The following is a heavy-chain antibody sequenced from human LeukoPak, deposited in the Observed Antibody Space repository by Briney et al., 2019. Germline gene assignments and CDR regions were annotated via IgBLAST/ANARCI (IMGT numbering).Heavy chain of an antibody. CDR1: GGSISSGGYY. Sequence: SETLSLTCTVSGGSISSGGYYWSWIRQHPGKGLEWIGYIYHSGSTYYNPSLKSRVTISVDTSKNQFSLKLSSVTAADTAVYYCARGGYYYGSGSSYYYYGMGVWGKGTTVTVSS. V-gene: IGHV4-31*03. CDR3: ARGGYYYGSGSSYYYYGMGV. CDR2: IYHSGST. J-gene: IGHJ6*04. D-gene: IGHD3-10*01.